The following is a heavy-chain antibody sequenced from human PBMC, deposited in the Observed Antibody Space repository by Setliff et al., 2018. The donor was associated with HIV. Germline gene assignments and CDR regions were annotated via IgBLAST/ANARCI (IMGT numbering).Heavy chain of an antibody. D-gene: IGHD2-2*01. CDR3: ARVALHCSSTSCFAGDYYYYMDV. CDR2: TSYGGST. J-gene: IGHJ6*03. V-gene: IGHV4-39*07. Sequence: SLTCTVSGDSVNDRSYFWGWIRQPPGKGLEWIGSTSYGGSTYYNPSFKSRVAISVDTSKNQFSLKLSSVTAADTAVYYCARVALHCSSTSCFAGDYYYYMDVWGKGTTVTVSS. CDR1: GDSVNDRSYF.